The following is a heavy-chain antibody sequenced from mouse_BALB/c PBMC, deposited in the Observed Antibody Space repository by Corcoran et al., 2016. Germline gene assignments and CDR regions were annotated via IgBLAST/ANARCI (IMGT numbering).Heavy chain of an antibody. CDR2: IYPGSGST. V-gene: IGHV1-81*01. D-gene: IGHD1-1*01. CDR3: ARRVLRGFAY. Sequence: QVQLQQSEPELVKPGASVKMSCKASGYTFTDYVISWVKQRTGQGLEWIGEIYPGSGSTYYHEKFKGKATLTADKSSNTAYMQLSSLTSEDSAVYFCARRVLRGFAYWGQGTLVTVSA. CDR1: GYTFTDYV. J-gene: IGHJ3*01.